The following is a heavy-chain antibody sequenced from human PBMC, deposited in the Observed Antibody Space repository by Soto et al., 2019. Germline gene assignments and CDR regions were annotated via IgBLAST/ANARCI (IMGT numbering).Heavy chain of an antibody. D-gene: IGHD3-10*01. CDR1: GGTFSIYA. J-gene: IGHJ5*02. V-gene: IGHV1-69*13. CDR2: IIPIFGTA. Sequence: SVKVSCKASGGTFSIYAISCVLQSPLQGLEWMGGIIPIFGTANYAQKFQGRVTITADESTSTAYMELSSLRSEDTAVYYCASKFDYYAPLDWFDPWGQGTLVTVSS. CDR3: ASKFDYYAPLDWFDP.